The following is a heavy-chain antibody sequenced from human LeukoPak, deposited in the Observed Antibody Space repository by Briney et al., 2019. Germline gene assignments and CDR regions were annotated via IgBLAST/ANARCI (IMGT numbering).Heavy chain of an antibody. CDR3: ARETPHYGSGSYSRAENWFDP. CDR2: IIPIFGTA. D-gene: IGHD3-10*01. J-gene: IGHJ5*02. CDR1: GGTFSSYA. V-gene: IGHV1-69*13. Sequence: GASVKVSCKASGGTFSSYAISWVRQAPGQGLEWMGGIIPIFGTANYAQKFQGRVTITADESTSTAYMELSSLRSEDTAVYYCARETPHYGSGSYSRAENWFDPWGQGTLVTVSS.